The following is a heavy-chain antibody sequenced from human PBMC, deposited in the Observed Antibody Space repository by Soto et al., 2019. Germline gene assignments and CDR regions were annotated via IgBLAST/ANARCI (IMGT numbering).Heavy chain of an antibody. J-gene: IGHJ4*02. D-gene: IGHD4-17*01. CDR3: GRSGDDYGSYIDY. V-gene: IGHV4-38-2*01. CDR1: GYSISTGYY. CDR2: INRSGKT. Sequence: QVQLQESGPGLVKPSETLSLTCGVSGYSISTGYYGAWIRQTPGKGLEWIGSINRSGKTYYNPSLTSRVTFSIETSKNQFALKLSSVTAADTAVYYCGRSGDDYGSYIDYWGQGTLVTVSS.